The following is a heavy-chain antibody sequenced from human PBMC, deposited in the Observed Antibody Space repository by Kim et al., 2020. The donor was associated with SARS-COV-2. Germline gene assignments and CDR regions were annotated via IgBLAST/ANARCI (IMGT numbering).Heavy chain of an antibody. Sequence: SVKVSCKASGFTFTSSAVQWVRQARGQRLEWIGWIVVGSGNTNYAQKFQERVTITRDMSTSTAYMELSSLRSEDTAVYYCAAVGADDYGDYTGAYFDYWGQGTLVTVSS. D-gene: IGHD4-17*01. CDR1: GFTFTSSA. J-gene: IGHJ4*02. CDR3: AAVGADDYGDYTGAYFDY. V-gene: IGHV1-58*01. CDR2: IVVGSGNT.